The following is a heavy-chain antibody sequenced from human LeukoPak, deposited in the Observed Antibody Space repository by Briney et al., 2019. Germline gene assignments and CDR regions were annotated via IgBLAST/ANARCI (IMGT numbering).Heavy chain of an antibody. V-gene: IGHV1-46*01. Sequence: GASVKVSCRASGYTFTSYYMHWVRQAPGQGLEWMGIINPSGGSTSYTQKFQGRVTMTRDTSTTTVYMELSSLRSQDTAVYYRARHKEVGDYYYFDYWGQGTLVTVSS. D-gene: IGHD2/OR15-2a*01. CDR3: ARHKEVGDYYYFDY. CDR1: GYTFTSYY. CDR2: INPSGGST. J-gene: IGHJ4*02.